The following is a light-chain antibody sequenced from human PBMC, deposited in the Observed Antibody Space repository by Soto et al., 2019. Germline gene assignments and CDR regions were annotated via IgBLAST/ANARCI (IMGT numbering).Light chain of an antibody. V-gene: IGKV3-11*01. CDR3: QQRSNWPPV. CDR2: DAS. CDR1: QSVGSY. J-gene: IGKJ3*01. Sequence: VVLTQSPAALSLSPGKRATLSCGASQSVGSYLAWYQQKPGQAPRLLIYDASNRATGIPARFSGSGSGTDFTLTISSLEPEEFAVYYCQQRSNWPPVVGPGTKVDIK.